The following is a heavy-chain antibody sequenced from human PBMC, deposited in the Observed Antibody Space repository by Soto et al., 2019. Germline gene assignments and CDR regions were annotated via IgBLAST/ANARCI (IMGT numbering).Heavy chain of an antibody. Sequence: GGSLRLSCAASGFTFSSYAMSWVRQAPGKGLEWVSAISGSGGSIYYADSVKGRFTISRDNSKNTLYLQMNSLRAEDTAVYYCAKVYGSRSYDILTGYYKDPHFDYWGQGTLVTVSS. CDR1: GFTFSSYA. V-gene: IGHV3-23*01. J-gene: IGHJ4*02. CDR3: AKVYGSRSYDILTGYYKDPHFDY. D-gene: IGHD3-9*01. CDR2: ISGSGGSI.